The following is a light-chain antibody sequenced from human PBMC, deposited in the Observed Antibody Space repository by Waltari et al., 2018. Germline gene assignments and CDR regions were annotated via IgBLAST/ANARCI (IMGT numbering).Light chain of an antibody. J-gene: IGLJ2*01. CDR1: SGHSNFA. CDR2: LRSDGSH. Sequence: QLVLTQSPSASASLGASVQLTCTLSSGHSNFAIALHQQQPEKGPRYWMKLRSDGSHSKGDGIPDRFSGSSSGAERYLTISSLQSEDEADYYCQTWGTGIQVFGGGTKLTVL. V-gene: IGLV4-69*01. CDR3: QTWGTGIQV.